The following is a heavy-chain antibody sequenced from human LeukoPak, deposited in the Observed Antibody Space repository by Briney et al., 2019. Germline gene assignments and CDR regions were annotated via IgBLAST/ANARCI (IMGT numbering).Heavy chain of an antibody. J-gene: IGHJ3*02. CDR3: ARESSGWHPGNAFDI. CDR1: GFTFSSYA. D-gene: IGHD6-19*01. Sequence: SGGSLRLSCAASGFTFSSYAMSWVCQAPGKGLEWVSAISGSGGSTYYADSVKGRFTISRDDSKNTLYLQMNSLRAEDTAVYYCARESSGWHPGNAFDIWGQGTMVTVSS. V-gene: IGHV3-23*01. CDR2: ISGSGGST.